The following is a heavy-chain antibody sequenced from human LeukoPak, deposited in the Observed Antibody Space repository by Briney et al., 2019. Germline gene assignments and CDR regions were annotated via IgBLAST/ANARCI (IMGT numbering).Heavy chain of an antibody. CDR2: INPNSGGT. D-gene: IGHD1-26*01. V-gene: IGHV1-2*02. CDR3: ARGVPDGIVGAIRFDY. Sequence: GASVKVSCKASGYTFTGYYMHWVRQAPGQGLEWMGWINPNSGGTNCAQKFQGRVTMTRDTSISTAYMELSRLRSDDTAVYYCARGVPDGIVGAIRFDYWGQGTLVTVSS. J-gene: IGHJ4*02. CDR1: GYTFTGYY.